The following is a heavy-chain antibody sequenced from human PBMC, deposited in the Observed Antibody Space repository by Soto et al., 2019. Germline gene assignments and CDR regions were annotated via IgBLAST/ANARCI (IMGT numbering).Heavy chain of an antibody. D-gene: IGHD7-27*01. CDR3: AREPPNTSLFDC. Sequence: QVQLVQSGAEVTKPGASVKISCKTSGYTFSTYHMPWVRLAPGQGLEWVGIIKSSGDITLYAQKFQGRVTMSKETSTSTVYMEVSSLRSEDTAVYYCAREPPNTSLFDCWGQGTQVTVSS. CDR2: IKSSGDIT. J-gene: IGHJ4*02. CDR1: GYTFSTYH. V-gene: IGHV1-46*01.